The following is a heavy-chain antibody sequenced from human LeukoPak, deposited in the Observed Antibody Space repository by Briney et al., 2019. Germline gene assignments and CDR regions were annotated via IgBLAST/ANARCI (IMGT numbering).Heavy chain of an antibody. J-gene: IGHJ3*02. Sequence: GGSLRLSCAASGFTLGSYSMNWVRQAPGKGLEWVSSISRSSAYIYYADSVKGRFTISRDNAKNSLYLQMNSLRAEDTAVYYCASFPPYMVRTDAFDIWGQGTMVTVSS. CDR2: ISRSSAYI. V-gene: IGHV3-21*01. CDR3: ASFPPYMVRTDAFDI. CDR1: GFTLGSYS. D-gene: IGHD3-10*01.